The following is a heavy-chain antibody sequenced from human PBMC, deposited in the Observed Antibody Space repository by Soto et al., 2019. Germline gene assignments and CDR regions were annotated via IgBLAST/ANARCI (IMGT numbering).Heavy chain of an antibody. V-gene: IGHV3-73*01. Sequence: GGSLRLSCAASGFTFSGSAMHWVRQASGKGLEWVGRIRSKANSYATAYAASVKGRFTISRDDSKNTAYLQMNSLKTEDTAVYYCTRHPPPGTTGTSYYYYGMDVWGQGTTVTVSS. CDR1: GFTFSGSA. D-gene: IGHD1-1*01. CDR2: IRSKANSYAT. CDR3: TRHPPPGTTGTSYYYYGMDV. J-gene: IGHJ6*02.